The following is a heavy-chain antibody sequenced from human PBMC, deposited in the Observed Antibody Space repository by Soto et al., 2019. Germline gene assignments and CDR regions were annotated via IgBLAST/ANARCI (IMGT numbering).Heavy chain of an antibody. CDR2: SSAYHGNT. CDR1: GYTFTSYG. V-gene: IGHV1-18*01. J-gene: IGHJ4*02. D-gene: IGHD3-10*01. CDR3: ARDLRMVRGVIITRKFYYFDY. Sequence: QVQLVQSGAEVKKPGASVKVSCKASGYTFTSYGISWVRQAPGQGLEWMGWSSAYHGNTNYAQKLQGRVTMTTDTSTSTAYMELRSLRSDDTAVYYCARDLRMVRGVIITRKFYYFDYWGQGTLVTVSS.